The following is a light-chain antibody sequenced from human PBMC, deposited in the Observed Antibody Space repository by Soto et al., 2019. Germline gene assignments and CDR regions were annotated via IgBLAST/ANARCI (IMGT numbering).Light chain of an antibody. J-gene: IGLJ1*01. V-gene: IGLV2-14*03. CDR2: DVT. CDR1: SSDVGAYYY. CDR3: SSYTTSSTLWV. Sequence: QSVLTQPASVSGSPGQSSTISFTGASSDVGAYYYVSWYQHYPDKAPKLMIYDVTNRPSGVSNRFSGSKSGNTASLTICGLQAKDEADYYCSSYTTSSTLWVFGTGTKSPS.